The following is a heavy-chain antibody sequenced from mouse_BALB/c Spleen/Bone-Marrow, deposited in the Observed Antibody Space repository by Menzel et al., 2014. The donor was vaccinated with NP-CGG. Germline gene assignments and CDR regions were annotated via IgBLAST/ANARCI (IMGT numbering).Heavy chain of an antibody. J-gene: IGHJ3*01. CDR1: GYTFTSYW. CDR2: IDPSDSET. V-gene: IGHV1-69*02. Sequence: QVQLKESGAELVKPGAPVKLSCKASGYTFTSYWMNWIKQRPGRGLEWIGRIDPSDSETHYNQKLKDKATLTVDKSSSTAYIQLSSLPSEGSAVYYCARDHFYSGNYDFVYWGQGTLVTVSA. D-gene: IGHD2-1*01. CDR3: ARDHFYSGNYDFVY.